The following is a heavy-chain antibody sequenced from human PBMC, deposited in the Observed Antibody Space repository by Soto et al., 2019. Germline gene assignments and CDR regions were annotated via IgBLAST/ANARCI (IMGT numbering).Heavy chain of an antibody. CDR3: AREGPDTYNYYGMDV. V-gene: IGHV1-18*01. CDR2: ISGYNGNT. J-gene: IGHJ6*02. Sequence: QVQLVQSRGEVKKPGASVKVSCKTSGYSFTTYGISWVRQAPGQGLEWMGWISGYNGNTNYAQKLQGRGTMTTDTSTSTANMALTSLRSYDTAVYYCAREGPDTYNYYGMDVWCQGRTITVSS. CDR1: GYSFTTYG.